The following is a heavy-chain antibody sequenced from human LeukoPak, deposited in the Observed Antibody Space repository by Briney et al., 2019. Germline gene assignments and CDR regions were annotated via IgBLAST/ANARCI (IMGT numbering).Heavy chain of an antibody. CDR1: GYTLTELS. D-gene: IGHD3-22*01. CDR3: AADYYDSSGYYSPIDY. Sequence: ASVKVSCKVSGYTLTELSMHWVRQAPGKGLEWMGGFDPEDGETIYAQKFQGRVTMTEDTSTDTAHMELSSLRSEDTAVYYCAADYYDSSGYYSPIDYWGQGTLVTVSS. V-gene: IGHV1-24*01. CDR2: FDPEDGET. J-gene: IGHJ4*02.